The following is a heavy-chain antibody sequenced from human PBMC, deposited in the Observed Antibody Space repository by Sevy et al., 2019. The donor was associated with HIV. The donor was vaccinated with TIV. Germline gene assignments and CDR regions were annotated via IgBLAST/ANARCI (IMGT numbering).Heavy chain of an antibody. V-gene: IGHV3-30*04. J-gene: IGHJ1*01. CDR3: ARGENNDEFFQY. Sequence: GGSLRLSCAASGFTFSGYAMNWARQAPGKGLEGVAVTSYDGSHKYYADSVKGRFTVSRDNSRNILSLEMNSLRRDDTAVYYCARGENNDEFFQYWGQGTLVTVSS. CDR2: TSYDGSHK. CDR1: GFTFSGYA. D-gene: IGHD1-26*01.